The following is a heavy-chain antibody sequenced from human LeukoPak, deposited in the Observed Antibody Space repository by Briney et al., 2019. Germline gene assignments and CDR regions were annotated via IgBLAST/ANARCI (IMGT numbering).Heavy chain of an antibody. Sequence: GASVKVSCTASGYTFTSYGINWVRQATGQGIEWMGWMNPNSGNTGYAQKFPGRVTMTRNTSISTAYMELRSLRSEDTAVYYCARVLGKGKYSYRYWGQGTLVTVSS. D-gene: IGHD5-18*01. J-gene: IGHJ4*02. V-gene: IGHV1-8*01. CDR2: MNPNSGNT. CDR1: GYTFTSYG. CDR3: ARVLGKGKYSYRY.